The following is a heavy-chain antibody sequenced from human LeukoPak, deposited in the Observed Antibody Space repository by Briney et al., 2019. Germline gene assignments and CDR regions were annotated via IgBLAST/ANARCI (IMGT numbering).Heavy chain of an antibody. CDR3: AREPPASYYFDN. J-gene: IGHJ4*02. Sequence: GASVKVSCKASGYTFSGFYVHWVRQAPGQGLEWMGIIKVSGGRTEYAQKFQGRVTVTRDMSTSTVYMELNNLRSEDTAVYYCAREPPASYYFDNWGQGTLVTVSS. CDR1: GYTFSGFY. V-gene: IGHV1-46*01. CDR2: IKVSGGRT.